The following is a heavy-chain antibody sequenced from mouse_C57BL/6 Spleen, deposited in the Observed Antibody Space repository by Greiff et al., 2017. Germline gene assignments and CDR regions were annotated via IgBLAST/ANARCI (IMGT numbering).Heavy chain of an antibody. CDR1: GYTFTSYW. V-gene: IGHV1-55*01. Sequence: QVQLQQPGAELVKPGASVKMSCKASGYTFTSYWITWVKQRPGQGLEWIGDIYPGSGSTNYNEKFKSKATLTVDTSSSTAYMQLSSLTSEDSAVYYCARRYYGSSYFDYWDQGTTLTVSS. CDR2: IYPGSGST. CDR3: ARRYYGSSYFDY. J-gene: IGHJ2*01. D-gene: IGHD1-1*01.